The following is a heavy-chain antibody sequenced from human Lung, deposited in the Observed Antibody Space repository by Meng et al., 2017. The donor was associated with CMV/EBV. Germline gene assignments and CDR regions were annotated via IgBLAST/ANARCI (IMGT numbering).Heavy chain of an antibody. V-gene: IGHV3-7*01. D-gene: IGHD3-10*01. J-gene: IGHJ4*01. CDR1: GFTFSNNW. CDR3: ARVGSSSGSYHY. CDR2: IKKDGSEE. Sequence: GGSLRLSCAASGFTFSNNWMSWVRQAPGKGLEWAASIKKDGSEEYYVDSVKGRFTISRDNAKNSLYLQMNIMRAEDTAVYYCARVGSSSGSYHYWGQGTLVTVSS.